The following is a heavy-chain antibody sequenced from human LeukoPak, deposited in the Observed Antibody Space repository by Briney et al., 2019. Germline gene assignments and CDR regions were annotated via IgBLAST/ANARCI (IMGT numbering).Heavy chain of an antibody. D-gene: IGHD5-18*01. Sequence: ASVKVSCKASGGTFSSYAISWVRQAPGQGLEWMGWINPNSGGTNYAQKFQGRVTMTRDTSISTAYMEVSRLRSDDTAMYYCARGPTAMTNYYYYYMDVWGKGTTVTISS. CDR2: INPNSGGT. J-gene: IGHJ6*03. V-gene: IGHV1-2*02. CDR3: ARGPTAMTNYYYYYMDV. CDR1: GGTFSSYA.